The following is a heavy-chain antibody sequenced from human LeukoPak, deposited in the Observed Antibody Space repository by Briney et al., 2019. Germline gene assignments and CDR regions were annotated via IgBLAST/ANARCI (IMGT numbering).Heavy chain of an antibody. D-gene: IGHD3-9*01. Sequence: GGSLRLSCTASGFTFSSYAMSWVRQAPGKGLEWVSVLNGGGETTYYADSVKGRFTISRDNSKNTLYLQMNSLRAEDTAVYYCATSLRYFDYGMDVWGQGTTVTVSS. CDR1: GFTFSSYA. CDR3: ATSLRYFDYGMDV. CDR2: LNGGGETT. V-gene: IGHV3-23*01. J-gene: IGHJ6*02.